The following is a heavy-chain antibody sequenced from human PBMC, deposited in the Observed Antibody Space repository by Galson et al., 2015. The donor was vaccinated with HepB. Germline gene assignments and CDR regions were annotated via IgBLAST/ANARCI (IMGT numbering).Heavy chain of an antibody. V-gene: IGHV3-30-3*01. CDR1: GFTFSSYA. CDR3: ARGADFWSGLVGYPPDY. J-gene: IGHJ4*02. CDR2: ISYDGSNK. D-gene: IGHD3-3*01. Sequence: SLRLSCAASGFTFSSYAMHWVRQAPGKGLEWVAVISYDGSNKYYADSVKGRFTISRDNSKNTLYLQMNSLRAEDTAVYYCARGADFWSGLVGYPPDYWGQGTLVTVSS.